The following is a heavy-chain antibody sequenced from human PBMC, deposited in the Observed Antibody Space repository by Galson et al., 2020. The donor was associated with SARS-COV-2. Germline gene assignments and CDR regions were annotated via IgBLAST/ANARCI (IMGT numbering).Heavy chain of an antibody. CDR2: IYYNGRT. CDR3: ASSYDFWSGYPPYYYYYMDV. V-gene: IGHV4-39*01. Sequence: SATLSLTFTVSGVLISSSSYYWGWIRQPPGKRLEWVRSIYYNGRTYYNTSLKGRVTISVDTSKNQFSLKLSSVTAADTAVYYCASSYDFWSGYPPYYYYYMDVWGKGTTVTVSS. D-gene: IGHD3-3*01. J-gene: IGHJ6*03. CDR1: GVLISSSSYY.